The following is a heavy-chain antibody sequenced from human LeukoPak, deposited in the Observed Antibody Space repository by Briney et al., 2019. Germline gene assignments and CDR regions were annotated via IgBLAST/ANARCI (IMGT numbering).Heavy chain of an antibody. Sequence: SQTLSLTCAISGDSFSSNSVTWNWISQSPSRGLEWLGRTYYRSTWYNDYAVSVRGPITVNPDTSKKQFSLHLNSVTPEDTAVYYCARRLTQYDCFDPWGQGILVTVSS. J-gene: IGHJ5*02. V-gene: IGHV6-1*01. D-gene: IGHD2-2*01. CDR3: ARRLTQYDCFDP. CDR1: GDSFSSNSVT. CDR2: TYYRSTWYN.